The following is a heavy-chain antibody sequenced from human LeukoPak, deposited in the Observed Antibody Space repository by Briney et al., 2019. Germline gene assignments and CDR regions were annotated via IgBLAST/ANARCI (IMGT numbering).Heavy chain of an antibody. V-gene: IGHV1-18*01. Sequence: ASVKVSCKASGYTFTSYGISWVRQAPGQGLEWMGWISAYNGNTNYAQKLQGRATMTTDTSTSTAYMELRSLRSDDTAVYYCARVGSYYDSSGYVDYWGQGTLVTVSS. CDR3: ARVGSYYDSSGYVDY. CDR2: ISAYNGNT. CDR1: GYTFTSYG. D-gene: IGHD3-22*01. J-gene: IGHJ4*02.